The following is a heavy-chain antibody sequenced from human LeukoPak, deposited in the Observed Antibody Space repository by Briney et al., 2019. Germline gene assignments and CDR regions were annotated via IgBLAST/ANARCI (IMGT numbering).Heavy chain of an antibody. CDR1: GGSISSYY. CDR2: ICDRGST. J-gene: IGHJ4*02. V-gene: IGHV4-59*01. Sequence: SETLSLTCTVSGGSISSYYWSCIRQPPGKGLEWIGNICDRGSTKSNPPLKSRVTISVDAFNNQFSLRLSSVTAAATAVYYCARGMTFDNWGQGTLVTVSS. CDR3: ARGMTFDN.